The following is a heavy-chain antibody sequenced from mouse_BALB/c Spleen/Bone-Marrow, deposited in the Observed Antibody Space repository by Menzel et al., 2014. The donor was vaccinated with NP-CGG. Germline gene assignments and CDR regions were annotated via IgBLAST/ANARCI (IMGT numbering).Heavy chain of an antibody. D-gene: IGHD2-4*01. J-gene: IGHJ3*01. V-gene: IGHV3-2*02. CDR2: ISYSGST. Sequence: EVQLVESGPGLVKPSQSLSLICIVTGYSITRDYAWNWIRQFPGNKLEWMGYISYSGSTTYNPSLESRISITRDTSKNQFFLQLNSVTTEDTATYYCARSSSYDYDVGFAYWGQGTLVTVSA. CDR1: GYSITRDYA. CDR3: ARSSSYDYDVGFAY.